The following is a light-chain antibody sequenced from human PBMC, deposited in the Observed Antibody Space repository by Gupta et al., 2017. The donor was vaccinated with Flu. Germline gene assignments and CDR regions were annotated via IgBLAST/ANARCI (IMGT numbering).Light chain of an antibody. CDR2: DVS. Sequence: QSALTQPRSMVGSPGQPVTIPCTGTSSDVGAYNFVSWYQQHPDKAHKLLIYDVSEWPSGVPDRFSGSKSGNTASLTISGLQAEDEADYFCCSYAGSFSVMFGGGTKLTVL. V-gene: IGLV2-11*01. CDR3: CSYAGSFSVM. J-gene: IGLJ3*02. CDR1: SSDVGAYNF.